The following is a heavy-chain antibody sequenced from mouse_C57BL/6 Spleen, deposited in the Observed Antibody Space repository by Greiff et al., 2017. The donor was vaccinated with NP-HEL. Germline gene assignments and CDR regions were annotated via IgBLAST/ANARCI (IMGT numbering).Heavy chain of an antibody. Sequence: DVQLQESGPGLVKPSQSLSLTCSVTGYSITSGYYWNWIRQFPGNKLEWMGYISYDGSNNYNPSLKNRISITRDTSKNQFFLKLNSVTTEDTATYYCARGGYYGSSSAWFAYWGQGTLVTVSA. CDR1: GYSITSGYY. D-gene: IGHD1-1*01. V-gene: IGHV3-6*01. J-gene: IGHJ3*01. CDR3: ARGGYYGSSSAWFAY. CDR2: ISYDGSN.